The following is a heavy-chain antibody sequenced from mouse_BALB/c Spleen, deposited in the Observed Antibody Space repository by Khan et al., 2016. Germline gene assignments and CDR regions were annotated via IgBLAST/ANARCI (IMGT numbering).Heavy chain of an antibody. Sequence: VQLQQSGPDLVKPGASVKISCKASGYSFTGYYMNWVKQSHEKSLEWIGRINPNNGGSYSNQKFKGKAILTVDKSSSTAYMELRSLTSEDSAVYDCLRDAMDYWGQGTSVTVSS. CDR2: INPNNGGS. J-gene: IGHJ4*01. V-gene: IGHV1-26*01. D-gene: IGHD1-1*01. CDR3: LRDAMDY. CDR1: GYSFTGYY.